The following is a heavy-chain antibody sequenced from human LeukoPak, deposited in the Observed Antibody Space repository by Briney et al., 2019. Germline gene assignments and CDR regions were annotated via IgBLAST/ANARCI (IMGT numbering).Heavy chain of an antibody. CDR2: ISSSGTII. CDR3: ARDSRSHCSSTACYGPYFDY. D-gene: IGHD2-2*01. J-gene: IGHJ4*02. Sequence: AGPLRLSCAASAFTISASGMSWVRQTPGKGLEWISYISSSGTIIYYADSVKGRFTISRDSAKNSLFLQMNSLRAEDTAVYYCARDSRSHCSSTACYGPYFDYWGQGTLVTVSS. CDR1: AFTISASG. V-gene: IGHV3-48*01.